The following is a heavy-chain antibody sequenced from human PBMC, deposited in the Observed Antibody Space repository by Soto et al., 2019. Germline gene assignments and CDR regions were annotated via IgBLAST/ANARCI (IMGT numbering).Heavy chain of an antibody. CDR1: GGSISTSNW. CDR3: ARRWGEGRVDY. D-gene: IGHD3-10*01. J-gene: IGHJ4*02. CDR2: IYHSGNT. Sequence: SETLSLTCAVSGGSISTSNWCSWVRQPPGKGLERIGEIYHSGNTNYNPSLKSRVTKTVDKSRNQFNQKLRTVTAADTAVYYCARRWGEGRVDYWGQGTLVTVS. V-gene: IGHV4-4*02.